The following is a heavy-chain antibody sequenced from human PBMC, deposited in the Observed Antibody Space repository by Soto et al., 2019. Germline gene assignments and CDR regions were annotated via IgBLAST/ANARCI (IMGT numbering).Heavy chain of an antibody. V-gene: IGHV1-69*02. Sequence: QVQLVQSGAEVKKPGSSVKVSCKASGGTFSSYTISWVRQAPGQGLEWMGRIIPILGIANYAQKFQGRVAITADKSTSTAYMELSSLRSDDTAVYYCARGWEEYYFDYWGQGTLVTVSS. CDR1: GGTFSSYT. D-gene: IGHD3-16*01. CDR3: ARGWEEYYFDY. CDR2: IIPILGIA. J-gene: IGHJ4*02.